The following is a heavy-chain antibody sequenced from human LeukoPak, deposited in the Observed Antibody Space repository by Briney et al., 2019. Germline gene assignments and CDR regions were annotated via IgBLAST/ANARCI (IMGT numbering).Heavy chain of an antibody. CDR2: INHSGST. V-gene: IGHV4-34*01. CDR3: ARVGYYDSSGYYLLRGKIDY. D-gene: IGHD3-22*01. Sequence: SETLSLTCAVYGGSFSGYYWCWIRQPPGKGLEWIGEINHSGSTNYNPSLKSRVTISVDTSKNQFSLKLSSVTAADTAVYYCARVGYYDSSGYYLLRGKIDYWGQGTLVTVSS. CDR1: GGSFSGYY. J-gene: IGHJ4*02.